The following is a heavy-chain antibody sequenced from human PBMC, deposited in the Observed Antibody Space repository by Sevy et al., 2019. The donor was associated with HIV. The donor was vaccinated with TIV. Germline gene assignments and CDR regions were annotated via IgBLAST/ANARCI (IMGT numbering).Heavy chain of an antibody. CDR1: GFTFSNYA. Sequence: GESLKISCAASGFTFSNYAMHWVRQAPGKGLEWVAAIWNDGSKKYYADSVKGRLIVSRDNSKSTLSLQMNSLSVEDTAVYYCAGEGGSDWYFDYWGQGSLVTVSS. J-gene: IGHJ4*02. D-gene: IGHD6-19*01. CDR3: AGEGGSDWYFDY. CDR2: IWNDGSKK. V-gene: IGHV3-33*01.